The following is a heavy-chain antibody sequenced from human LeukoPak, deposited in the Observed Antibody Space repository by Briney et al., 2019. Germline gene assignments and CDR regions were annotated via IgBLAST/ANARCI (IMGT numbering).Heavy chain of an antibody. CDR1: GGFISCYY. D-gene: IGHD2-21*02. Sequence: SETLFLTWTFSGGFISCYYWRWNPQPPGEGLGGVGYIYYSGSTNYNPSLKSRVTISVDTSKNQFSLKLSSVTAADTAVYYCARHDSIGDLSLFDYWGQGTLVTVSS. V-gene: IGHV4-59*08. J-gene: IGHJ4*02. CDR3: ARHDSIGDLSLFDY. CDR2: IYYSGST.